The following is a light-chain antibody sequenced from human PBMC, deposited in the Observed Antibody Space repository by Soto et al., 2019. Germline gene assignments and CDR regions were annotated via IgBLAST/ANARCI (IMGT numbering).Light chain of an antibody. CDR2: GAS. V-gene: IGKV3-20*01. Sequence: EIVLTQSPGTLSLSPGERATLSCRASQSVSSSFLAWYQQPPGQAPRLLIYGASSSATGIPDRCSSSGSGRDFTLTIIRREAEEFLAYYCQQYRSSPPITFGPGTRLEIK. CDR1: QSVSSSF. J-gene: IGKJ5*01. CDR3: QQYRSSPPIT.